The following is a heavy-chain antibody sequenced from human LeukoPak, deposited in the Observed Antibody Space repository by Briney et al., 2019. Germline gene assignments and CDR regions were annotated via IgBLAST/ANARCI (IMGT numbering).Heavy chain of an antibody. J-gene: IGHJ4*02. CDR3: ARDIAAPGLFFDY. D-gene: IGHD6-13*01. CDR2: IKYDGSEI. CDR1: GFTLSSYW. Sequence: RGSLRLSCAASGFTLSSYWMSWVRQAPGRGLEWVANIKYDGSEIDYVDSVKGRFTISRDNAKNSLYLQMNSLRAEDTAVYYCARDIAAPGLFFDYWGQGTLVTVSS. V-gene: IGHV3-7*01.